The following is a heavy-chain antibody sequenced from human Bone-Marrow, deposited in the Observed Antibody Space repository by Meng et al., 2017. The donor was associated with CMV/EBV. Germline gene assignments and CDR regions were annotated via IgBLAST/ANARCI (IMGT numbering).Heavy chain of an antibody. D-gene: IGHD1-14*01. Sequence: GESLKISCKVSGYPFTNYWIAWVRQMPGKGLEYIGIINPGDSDTRYSPSFQGHVTISVDKSISTAYLEWSGLKASDTAVYYCTRRTKFGPSVPDYWGQGTLVTGSS. CDR1: GYPFTNYW. CDR3: TRRTKFGPSVPDY. V-gene: IGHV5-51*01. J-gene: IGHJ4*02. CDR2: INPGDSDT.